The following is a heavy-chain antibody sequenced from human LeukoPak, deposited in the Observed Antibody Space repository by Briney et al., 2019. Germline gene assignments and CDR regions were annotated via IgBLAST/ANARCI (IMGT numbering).Heavy chain of an antibody. D-gene: IGHD3-10*01. CDR2: IYYSGIT. CDR1: GRSISTYY. J-gene: IGHJ6*03. Sequence: PSETLSLTCTVSGRSISTYYWSWIRQPPGKGLEWIGYIYYSGITNYNPSLKSRVTISVDTSKNQFSLKLSSVTAADTAVYYCARALLWFGVSPPHYMDVWGKGTTVTVSS. V-gene: IGHV4-59*01. CDR3: ARALLWFGVSPPHYMDV.